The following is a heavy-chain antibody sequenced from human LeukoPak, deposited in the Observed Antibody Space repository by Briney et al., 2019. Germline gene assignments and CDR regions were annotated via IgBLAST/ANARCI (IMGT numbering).Heavy chain of an antibody. D-gene: IGHD2/OR15-2a*01. CDR1: GGSISSYY. J-gene: IGHJ4*02. V-gene: IGHV4-59*03. CDR2: IYYSGST. Sequence: SETLSLTCTVSGGSISSYYWSWIRQPPGKGLEWIGYIYYSGSTNYNPSLKSRVTISVDTSQNQSSLKLSSVTAADTAVYYCAARRLYYFDYWGQGTLVTVSS. CDR3: AARRLYYFDY.